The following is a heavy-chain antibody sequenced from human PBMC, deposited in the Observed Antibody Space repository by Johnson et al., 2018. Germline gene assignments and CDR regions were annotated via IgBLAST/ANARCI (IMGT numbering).Heavy chain of an antibody. V-gene: IGHV3-21*01. J-gene: IGHJ3*02. Sequence: VQLVESGGGLVQPGGSLRLSCAASGFTFSSYWMHWVRQAPGKGLEWVSSISSSSSYIYYADSVKGRFTISRDNAKNSLYLQMNSLRAEDTAVYYCAREEEGAFDIWGQGTMVTVSS. CDR3: AREEEGAFDI. CDR2: ISSSSSYI. CDR1: GFTFSSYW.